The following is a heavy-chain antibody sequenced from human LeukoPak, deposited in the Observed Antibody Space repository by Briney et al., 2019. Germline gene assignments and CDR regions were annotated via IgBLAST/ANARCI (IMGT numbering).Heavy chain of an antibody. V-gene: IGHV3-48*01. Sequence: GGSLRLSCAASGFTFSSYSMNWVRQAPGKGLEWVSYISSSSSTIYYADSVKGRFTISRDNAKNSLYLQMNSLRAEDTAVYYCALHPYSSGWYSGYWGQGTLVTVSS. CDR3: ALHPYSSGWYSGY. J-gene: IGHJ4*02. CDR2: ISSSSSTI. D-gene: IGHD6-19*01. CDR1: GFTFSSYS.